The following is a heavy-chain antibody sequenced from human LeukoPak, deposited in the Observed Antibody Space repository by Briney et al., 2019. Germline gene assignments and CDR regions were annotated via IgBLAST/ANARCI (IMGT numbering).Heavy chain of an antibody. V-gene: IGHV3-74*01. D-gene: IGHD4-17*01. Sequence: GGSLGLSCEASGFTFVSYGMHWAGKVAGKGRVWVARISSDGSNTIYADSVKGRFTISRDNAKNTLYLQMNSLRAEDTAVYYCARVRFDYGTDYWGQGTLVTVSS. J-gene: IGHJ4*02. CDR2: ISSDGSNT. CDR3: ARVRFDYGTDY. CDR1: GFTFVSYG.